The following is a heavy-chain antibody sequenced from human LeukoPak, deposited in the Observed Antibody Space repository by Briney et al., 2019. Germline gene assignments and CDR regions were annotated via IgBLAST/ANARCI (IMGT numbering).Heavy chain of an antibody. D-gene: IGHD5-12*01. J-gene: IGHJ4*02. CDR1: GGFISTHY. Sequence: KASETLSLTCTVSGGFISTHYWSWIRQPSGKGLEWIGYLYYNGDKNFNPSLKSRVTISMDTSKNQFSLKLTSVTAADTAVYYCTRGLPFSRYDYQKLPDSWGQGSMVTVSS. CDR2: LYYNGDK. CDR3: TRGLPFSRYDYQKLPDS. V-gene: IGHV4-59*11.